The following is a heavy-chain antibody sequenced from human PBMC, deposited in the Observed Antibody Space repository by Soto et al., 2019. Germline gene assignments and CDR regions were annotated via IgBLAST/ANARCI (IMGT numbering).Heavy chain of an antibody. CDR1: GYTFTSYA. J-gene: IGHJ6*02. CDR2: INAGNGNT. V-gene: IGHV1-3*01. D-gene: IGHD3-10*01. CDR3: ARDRVRYYYGSGSYYYGMDV. Sequence: ASVKVSCKASGYTFTSYAMHWVRQAPGQRLEWMGWINAGNGNTKYSRKFQGRVTITRDTSASTAYMELSSLRSEDTAVYYCARDRVRYYYGSGSYYYGMDVWGQGNTVTVSS.